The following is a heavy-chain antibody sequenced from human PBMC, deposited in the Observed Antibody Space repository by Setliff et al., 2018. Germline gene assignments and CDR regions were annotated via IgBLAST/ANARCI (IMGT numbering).Heavy chain of an antibody. J-gene: IGHJ6*03. V-gene: IGHV7-4-1*02. CDR3: ARGRSTYFIDV. Sequence: ASVKVSCKASGYTFTSYAMNWVRQAPGQGFEWMGWIHTKTGNPTYAQDFTGRLVFSLDTSVNTAYMELSSLRSEDTAVYYCARGRSTYFIDVWGKGTTVTVSS. CDR1: GYTFTSYA. CDR2: IHTKTGNP.